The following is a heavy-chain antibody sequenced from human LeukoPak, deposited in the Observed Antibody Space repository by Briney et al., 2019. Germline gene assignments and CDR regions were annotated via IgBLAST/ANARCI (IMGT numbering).Heavy chain of an antibody. D-gene: IGHD2-15*01. V-gene: IGHV3-30-3*01. Sequence: GRSLRLSCTASGFTFSRYDMDWVRQAPGKGLEWVAVISYDGSSQYYADSVKGRFTISRDNSKNTLYLQMNSLRADDTAVYYCARPRYCSAGSCFYYFDYWGQGTLVTVSS. CDR2: ISYDGSSQ. CDR1: GFTFSRYD. CDR3: ARPRYCSAGSCFYYFDY. J-gene: IGHJ4*02.